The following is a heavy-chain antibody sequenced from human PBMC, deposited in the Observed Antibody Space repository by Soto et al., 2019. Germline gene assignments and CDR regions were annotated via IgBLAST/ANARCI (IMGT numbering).Heavy chain of an antibody. J-gene: IGHJ4*02. Sequence: QLVESGGGVVQPGRSLRLSCIGSGFTFSTYAMHWVRQAPGKGLEWVADASYDGSIKYYTDSMKGRFTISRDNYKNTPYPEMNSMRREDTAKYYCARDRAGSAWAFDLLGQGTLGSVSS. D-gene: IGHD6-19*01. V-gene: IGHV3-30-3*01. CDR1: GFTFSTYA. CDR3: ARDRAGSAWAFDL. CDR2: ASYDGSIK.